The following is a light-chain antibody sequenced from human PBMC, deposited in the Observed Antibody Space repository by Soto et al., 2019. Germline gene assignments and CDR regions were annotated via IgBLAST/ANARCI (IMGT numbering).Light chain of an antibody. CDR3: QQYNNWPRT. CDR1: QSVSSN. V-gene: IGKV3-15*01. Sequence: EIVMTQSPGTLSVSPGERATLSCRASQSVSSNLAWYQQKPGQAPSLLIYGASTRATGIPARFSGSGSGTEFALTIGSLQSEDFAVYYCQQYNNWPRTFGQGTKVEIK. J-gene: IGKJ1*01. CDR2: GAS.